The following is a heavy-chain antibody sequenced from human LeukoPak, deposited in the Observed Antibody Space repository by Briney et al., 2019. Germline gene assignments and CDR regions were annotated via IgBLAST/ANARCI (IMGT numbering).Heavy chain of an antibody. CDR1: GFTFSSYS. V-gene: IGHV3-21*01. J-gene: IGHJ6*02. D-gene: IGHD6-13*01. CDR3: ARDDSVAAASFYYYGMDV. CDR2: ISSSSSYT. Sequence: GGSLRLSCAASGFTFSSYSMNWVRQAPGKGLEWVSSISSSSSYTYYADSVKGRFTISRDNAKNSLYLQMNSLRAEDTAVYYCARDDSVAAASFYYYGMDVWGQGTTVTVSS.